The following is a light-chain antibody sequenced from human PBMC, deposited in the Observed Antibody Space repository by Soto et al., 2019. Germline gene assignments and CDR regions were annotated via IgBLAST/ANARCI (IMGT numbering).Light chain of an antibody. Sequence: DIQVAQSPSSLSGSVGDRPTIRCRASQTISSRLACYEPKPGKAPKLLIYKASTLKSGVPSRFSGSGSGTEFTLTISSLEPEAFAVYYGQQRSRWPLITFGPGTGLEIK. J-gene: IGKJ5*01. CDR1: QTISSR. CDR3: QQRSRWPLIT. V-gene: IGKV1-5*03. CDR2: KAS.